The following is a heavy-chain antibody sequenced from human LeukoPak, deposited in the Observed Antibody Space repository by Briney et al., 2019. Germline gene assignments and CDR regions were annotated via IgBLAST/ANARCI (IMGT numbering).Heavy chain of an antibody. CDR2: INTSGATT. V-gene: IGHV1-46*01. CDR1: GYTFSRYY. J-gene: IGHJ6*02. D-gene: IGHD6-19*01. CDR3: ARGLESSGWYGMDV. Sequence: ASVKVSCKTSGYTFSRYYIHWVRQAPGQGLEWMGIINTSGATTRYGQKFKGRVTATRDTSTSTVYMEMSSLHSEDTAVYYCARGLESSGWYGMDVWGQGTTIIVSS.